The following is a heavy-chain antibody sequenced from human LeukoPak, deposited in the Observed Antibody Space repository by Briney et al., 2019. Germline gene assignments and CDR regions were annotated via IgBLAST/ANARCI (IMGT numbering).Heavy chain of an antibody. CDR1: GFTFSSYG. CDR2: IWKDGSET. D-gene: IGHD3-10*01. CDR3: ARKRGYYFDY. V-gene: IGHV3-33*01. J-gene: IGHJ4*02. Sequence: GGSLRLSCAASGFTFSSYGMHWVRQAPGKGLEWVALIWKDGSETYYADSVKGRFTISRDNSNNTLCLQMNSLRAEDMGFYYCARKRGYYFDYWGQGTLVTVSS.